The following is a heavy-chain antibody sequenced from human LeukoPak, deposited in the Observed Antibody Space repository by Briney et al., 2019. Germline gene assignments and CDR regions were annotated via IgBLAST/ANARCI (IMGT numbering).Heavy chain of an antibody. D-gene: IGHD7-27*01. CDR2: IKYDGNEK. CDR1: GFTFSSYW. Sequence: PGRSLRLSCAASGFTFSSYWMSRVRQAPGKGLEWVATIKYDGNEKFYVDSVRGRFTISRDNAKDSLYLQMNSLTAEDTAIYYCVRESFSRGDFNWGQGTLVSVSS. CDR3: VRESFSRGDFN. V-gene: IGHV3-7*01. J-gene: IGHJ4*02.